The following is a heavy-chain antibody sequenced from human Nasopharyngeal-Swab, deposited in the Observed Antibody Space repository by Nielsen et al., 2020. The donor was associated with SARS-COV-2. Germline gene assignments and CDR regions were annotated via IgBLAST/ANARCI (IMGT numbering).Heavy chain of an antibody. Sequence: KNSCNASGYSTISSCIGWLRHQPGKDLEWMGTIYPGDSDTKYSPSFQGQVTISADNSNSTAYLQWSSLKASDTAMYYCATHSHILGGLAFDIWGQGTMVTVSS. D-gene: IGHD3-16*01. CDR1: GYSTISSC. J-gene: IGHJ3*02. CDR3: ATHSHILGGLAFDI. V-gene: IGHV5-51*01. CDR2: IYPGDSDT.